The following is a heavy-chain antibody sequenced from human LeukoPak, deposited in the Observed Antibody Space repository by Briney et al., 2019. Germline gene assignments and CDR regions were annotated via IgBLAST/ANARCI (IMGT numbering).Heavy chain of an antibody. V-gene: IGHV3-23*01. CDR1: GFTFSSYA. Sequence: GGSLRLTCAASGFTFSSYAMSWVRQAPGRGLEWVSAISGSGGSTYYADSVKGRFTISRDNSKNTLYLQMNSLRAEDTAVYYCANYYDSSGYPYRYYFDYWGQGTLVTVSS. CDR3: ANYYDSSGYPYRYYFDY. J-gene: IGHJ4*02. D-gene: IGHD3-22*01. CDR2: ISGSGGST.